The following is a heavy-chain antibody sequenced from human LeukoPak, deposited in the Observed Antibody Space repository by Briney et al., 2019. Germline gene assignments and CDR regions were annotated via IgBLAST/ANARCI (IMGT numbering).Heavy chain of an antibody. CDR2: IGTYNVNT. D-gene: IGHD2-2*01. J-gene: IGHJ4*02. Sequence: GASLKLSCNGSGYSFTSYGISWVRQGPGPGLEWMGWIGTYNVNTNQAQKLQGRVTMTTDTSTSTAYMELRSLRSADTAVYYCARDRYCSSTSCSDYFDCWGQGTLVTVS. CDR1: GYSFTSYG. V-gene: IGHV1-18*04. CDR3: ARDRYCSSTSCSDYFDC.